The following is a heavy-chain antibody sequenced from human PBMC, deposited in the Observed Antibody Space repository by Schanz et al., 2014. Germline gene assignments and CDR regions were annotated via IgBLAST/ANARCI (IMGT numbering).Heavy chain of an antibody. CDR3: ARAKRFGDMDV. D-gene: IGHD3-10*01. CDR2: INPTGGST. J-gene: IGHJ6*02. CDR1: GYTFTSYG. Sequence: QVQLVQSGAEVKKPGASVKVSCKASGYTFTSYGISWVRQAPGQGLEWMGIINPTGGSTSYAQRFQGRVTVTRDTSTSTVYMELRNLRSDDTAVYYCARAKRFGDMDVWGQGTTVTVSS. V-gene: IGHV1-46*01.